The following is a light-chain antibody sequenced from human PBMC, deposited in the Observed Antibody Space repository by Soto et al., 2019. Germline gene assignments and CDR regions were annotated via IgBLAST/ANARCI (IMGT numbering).Light chain of an antibody. CDR1: SSDVGGYHY. CDR2: EVS. V-gene: IGLV2-14*01. J-gene: IGLJ3*02. CDR3: SSYTSISTWV. Sequence: QSVLTQPASVSGSPGQSITISCTGSSSDVGGYHYVSWYQQHPGKAPKLMIYEVSTRPSGVSNRFSGSKSGNTASLTISGLQAEDEAHYYCSSYTSISTWVFGGGTKVTVL.